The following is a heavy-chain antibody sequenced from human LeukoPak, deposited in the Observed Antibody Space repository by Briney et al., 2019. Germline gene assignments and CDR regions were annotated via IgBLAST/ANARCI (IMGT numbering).Heavy chain of an antibody. CDR3: AADHLAAKDAFDI. J-gene: IGHJ3*02. Sequence: GTSVKVSCKASGFTFTSSAVQWVRQARGQRLEWIGWIVVGSGNTNYAQKFQERVTITRDMSTSTAYMGLSSLRSEDTAVYYCAADHLAAKDAFDIWGQGTMVTVSS. CDR2: IVVGSGNT. D-gene: IGHD6-13*01. CDR1: GFTFTSSA. V-gene: IGHV1-58*01.